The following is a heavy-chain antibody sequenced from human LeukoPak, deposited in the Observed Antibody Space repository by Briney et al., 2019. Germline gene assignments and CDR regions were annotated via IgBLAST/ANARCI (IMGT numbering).Heavy chain of an antibody. Sequence: HAGGSLRLSCAASGFTFSSYGMHWVRQAPGKGLEWVAVISYDGSNKYSADSVKGRFTISRDNPKNTLYLQMNSLRAEDTAVYYCAKSTTVTTQQRGYFDYWGQGTLVTVSS. D-gene: IGHD4-11*01. J-gene: IGHJ4*02. CDR3: AKSTTVTTQQRGYFDY. V-gene: IGHV3-30*18. CDR2: ISYDGSNK. CDR1: GFTFSSYG.